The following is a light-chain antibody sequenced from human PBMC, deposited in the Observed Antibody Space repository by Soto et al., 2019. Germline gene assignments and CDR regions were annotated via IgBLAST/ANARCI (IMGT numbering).Light chain of an antibody. V-gene: IGKV1D-8*03. J-gene: IGKJ5*01. Sequence: VICMTQSPSLLSASXGDRVTLNWRKGYGISSYLAWYQQKPGXAPELLXYAASTLQSGGPSRFSGSGSATDFTRTISSLQSEDFATYYGQQLNSYPITFGQGTRLEIK. CDR3: QQLNSYPIT. CDR2: AAS. CDR1: YGISSY.